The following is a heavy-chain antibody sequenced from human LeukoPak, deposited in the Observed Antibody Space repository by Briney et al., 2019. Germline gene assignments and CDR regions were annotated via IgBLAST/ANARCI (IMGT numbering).Heavy chain of an antibody. J-gene: IGHJ4*02. CDR2: IKQDGSDK. Sequence: GGSLRLSCAASGFTFSNYWMNRVRQAPGKGLEWVANIKQDGSDKYYVDSVRGRFIISRDNAQNSLYLQMSSLRAEDTAVYYCARDYGDYWGQGTVVTVSS. D-gene: IGHD4-17*01. CDR1: GFTFSNYW. V-gene: IGHV3-7*01. CDR3: ARDYGDY.